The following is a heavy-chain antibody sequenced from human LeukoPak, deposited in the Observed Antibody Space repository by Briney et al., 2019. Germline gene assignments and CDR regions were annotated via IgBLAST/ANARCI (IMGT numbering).Heavy chain of an antibody. CDR2: IGPDGSTE. CDR1: GFTFSSYS. Sequence: GGSLRFSCAASGFTFSSYSMHWVRQAPGKGLEWVVRIGPDGSTEHYTDSVKGRFTISRDNSRKTVYLEMNSLRVEDTAVYYCARDGDYSSGYGKDYWGQGTLVTVSS. D-gene: IGHD5-18*01. J-gene: IGHJ4*02. V-gene: IGHV3-30*03. CDR3: ARDGDYSSGYGKDY.